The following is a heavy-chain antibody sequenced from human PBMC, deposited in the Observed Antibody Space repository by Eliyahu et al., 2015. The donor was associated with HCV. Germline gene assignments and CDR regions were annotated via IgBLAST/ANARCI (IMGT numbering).Heavy chain of an antibody. CDR2: ISGXGGST. CDR3: AKRPGYRGAAAGQLRRGEYYFDY. Sequence: GSLRLSCAASGFTFSSYAMSWVRQAPGKGLEWFSAISGXGGSTYYADSVKGRFTISRDNSKNTLYLQMNSLRAEDTAVYYCAKRPGYRGAAAGQLRRGEYYFDYWGQGTLVTVSS. D-gene: IGHD6-13*01. J-gene: IGHJ4*02. CDR1: GFTFSSYA. V-gene: IGHV3-23*01.